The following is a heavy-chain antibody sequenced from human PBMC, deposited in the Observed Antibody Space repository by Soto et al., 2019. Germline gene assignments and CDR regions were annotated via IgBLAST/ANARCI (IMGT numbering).Heavy chain of an antibody. CDR1: GFTVSSSY. CDR2: INSGRST. D-gene: IGHD6-19*01. Sequence: VQLVESGGGVVQPGGSLRLSCAASGFTVSSSYMSWVRQAPGKGLEWVSIINSGRSTYYADSVKGRFTIYRDNSKNTQYLQMDSLRAEDTAVYCGARDTSGWYSPYYWGQGTPVTVSS. J-gene: IGHJ4*02. CDR3: ARDTSGWYSPYY. V-gene: IGHV3-66*01.